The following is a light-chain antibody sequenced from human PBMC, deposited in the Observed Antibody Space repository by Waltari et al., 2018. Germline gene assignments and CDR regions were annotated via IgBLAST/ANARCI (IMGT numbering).Light chain of an antibody. Sequence: IQMTQSPSTLSASVGDRGTITCRASQFIRNWLAWYQHQPGKAPKLLIYDASKLKSGVPSRFSGSGSGTEFTLTIASLQPDDFATYYCQQYNNYLTFGPGTKVDI. V-gene: IGKV1-5*01. CDR2: DAS. CDR3: QQYNNYLT. J-gene: IGKJ3*01. CDR1: QFIRNW.